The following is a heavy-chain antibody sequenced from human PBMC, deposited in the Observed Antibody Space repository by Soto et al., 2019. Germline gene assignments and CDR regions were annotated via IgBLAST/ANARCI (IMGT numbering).Heavy chain of an antibody. CDR1: GINLNNHG. CDR3: AKLSPTVSDGMDV. V-gene: IGHV3-23*01. CDR2: ISGSGGST. D-gene: IGHD4-17*01. J-gene: IGHJ6*02. Sequence: PGGSLRLSRAASGINLNNHGMGWVRQAPGKGLEWVSAISGSGGSTYYADSVKGRLTISRDNSKNTLYLQMNSLRAEDTAVYYCAKLSPTVSDGMDVWGQGTTVTVSS.